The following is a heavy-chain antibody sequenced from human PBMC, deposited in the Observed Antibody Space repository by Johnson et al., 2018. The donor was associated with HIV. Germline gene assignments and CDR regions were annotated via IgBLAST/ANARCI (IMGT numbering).Heavy chain of an antibody. CDR2: IRYDESNE. CDR1: GFTFSNYG. J-gene: IGHJ3*02. D-gene: IGHD3-10*01. CDR3: AIGRGEFPRHAFDI. Sequence: QVQLVESGGGVVQPGGSLRLSCAASGFTFSNYGMYWVRQAPGKGLEWVAFIRYDESNEYYADSVKGRFTISRDNSKNTLYLQMNSLRAEDTAVYYCAIGRGEFPRHAFDIWGQGTMVTVSS. V-gene: IGHV3-30*02.